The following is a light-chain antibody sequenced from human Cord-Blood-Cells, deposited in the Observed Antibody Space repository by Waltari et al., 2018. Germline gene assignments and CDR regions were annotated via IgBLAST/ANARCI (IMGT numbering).Light chain of an antibody. Sequence: QSVLTQPPSVSGAPGQRVTISCTGSSPNTGAGYDVHWYQHLPGTAPKLPIYGNSNRPSGVPDRCSGSKSGTSASLAITGLQAEDEADYYCQSYDSSLSGSVFGGGTKLTVL. J-gene: IGLJ2*01. V-gene: IGLV1-40*01. CDR2: GNS. CDR3: QSYDSSLSGSV. CDR1: SPNTGAGYD.